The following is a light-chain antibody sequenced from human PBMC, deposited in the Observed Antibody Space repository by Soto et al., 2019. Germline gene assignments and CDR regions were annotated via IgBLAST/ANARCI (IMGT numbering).Light chain of an antibody. Sequence: EIVLTQSPGTLSLSPGERAILSCRASQSLSSSYLAWYQQKAGQAPRLLIYDASSRATGIPDRFSGSGSGTDFTLTISRLEPEDFAVYYCQQYGRSPLTFGGGTKVEIK. CDR1: QSLSSSY. CDR2: DAS. V-gene: IGKV3-20*01. CDR3: QQYGRSPLT. J-gene: IGKJ4*01.